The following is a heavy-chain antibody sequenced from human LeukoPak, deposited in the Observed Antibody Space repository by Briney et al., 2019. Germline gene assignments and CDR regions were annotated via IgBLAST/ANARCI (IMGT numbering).Heavy chain of an antibody. Sequence: GGSLRLSCAASGFTFSSYAMHWVRQAPGKGLEWVAVISYDGSNKYYADSVKGRFTISRDNSKNTLYLQMNSLRAEDTAVYYCARDLSYDSSGYYGTYYFDYWGQGTLVTVSS. CDR3: ARDLSYDSSGYYGTYYFDY. CDR2: ISYDGSNK. CDR1: GFTFSSYA. D-gene: IGHD3-22*01. V-gene: IGHV3-30*04. J-gene: IGHJ4*02.